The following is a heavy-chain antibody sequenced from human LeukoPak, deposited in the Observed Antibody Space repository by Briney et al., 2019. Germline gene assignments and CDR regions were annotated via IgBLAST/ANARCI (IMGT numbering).Heavy chain of an antibody. J-gene: IGHJ4*02. CDR3: ARGVYIAAAQYGY. CDR2: IYYSGIT. V-gene: IGHV4-59*01. Sequence: SETLSLTCTVSGGSISNYYWSWIRQPPGKGLEWIGYIYYSGITNYNPSLKSRVTISVDTSKNQFSLKLNSVTAADTAVYYCARGVYIAAAQYGYWGQGTLVTVSS. CDR1: GGSISNYY. D-gene: IGHD6-13*01.